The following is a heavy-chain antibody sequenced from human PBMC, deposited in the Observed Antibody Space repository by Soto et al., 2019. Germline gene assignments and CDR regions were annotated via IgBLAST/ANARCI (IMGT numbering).Heavy chain of an antibody. CDR1: GNSFINYA. CDR2: INADKGNT. D-gene: IGHD1-7*01. Sequence: ASVKVSCKAPGNSFINYAIQWVRQAPGQRLEWMGWINADKGNTKYSQKFQGRVTISRDTSASTAYMELSSLRFEDTAVYYCARDALTSVATTRIWFDSWGQGTLVTVSS. CDR3: ARDALTSVATTRIWFDS. J-gene: IGHJ5*01. V-gene: IGHV1-3*01.